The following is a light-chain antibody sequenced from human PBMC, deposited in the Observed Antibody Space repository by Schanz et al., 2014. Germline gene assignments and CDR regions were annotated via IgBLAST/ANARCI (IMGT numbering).Light chain of an antibody. Sequence: DIVMTQSPDSLAVSLGERATIHCKSSQSVLYSSNNKNYLAWYQQKPGQPPKLLINWASTRESGVPDRFSGSGSGTDFTLTISSLQAEDVAVYYCQQYYSIPYTFGQGTKLEIK. J-gene: IGKJ2*01. V-gene: IGKV4-1*01. CDR2: WAS. CDR1: QSVLYSSNNKNY. CDR3: QQYYSIPYT.